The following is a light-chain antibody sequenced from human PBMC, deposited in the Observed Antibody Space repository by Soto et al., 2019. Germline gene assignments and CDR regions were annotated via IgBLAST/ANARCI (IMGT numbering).Light chain of an antibody. CDR3: QSYDSSLSGSNYV. V-gene: IGLV1-40*01. CDR1: SSNIGAGYD. CDR2: ANS. J-gene: IGLJ1*01. Sequence: QLVLTQPPSVSGAPGQRVTISCTGSSSNIGAGYDVHWYQQLPGTAPKLLIYANSNRPSGVPDRFSGSKSGTSASLAITGLQAEDEADYYCQSYDSSLSGSNYVFGTGTKVTVL.